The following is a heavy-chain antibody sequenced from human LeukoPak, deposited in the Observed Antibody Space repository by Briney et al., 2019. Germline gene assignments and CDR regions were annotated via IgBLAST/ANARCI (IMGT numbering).Heavy chain of an antibody. CDR1: GGTFSSYA. Sequence: ASVKVSCXASGGTFSSYAISWVRQARGQGLEWMGGIIPIFGTANYAQKFQGRVTITADESTSTAYMELSSLRSEDTAVYYCARDFHSNFDYWGQGTLVTVSS. V-gene: IGHV1-69*13. J-gene: IGHJ4*02. CDR3: ARDFHSNFDY. D-gene: IGHD4-11*01. CDR2: IIPIFGTA.